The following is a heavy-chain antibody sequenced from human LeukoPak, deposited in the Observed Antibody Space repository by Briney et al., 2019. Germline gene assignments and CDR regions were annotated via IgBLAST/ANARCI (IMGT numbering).Heavy chain of an antibody. V-gene: IGHV4-30-4*08. CDR1: GGSISSSSYY. J-gene: IGHJ4*02. CDR2: IYYSGST. CDR3: ARAVGYGSGIFHFDY. D-gene: IGHD3-10*01. Sequence: SETLSLTCTVSGGSISSSSYYWGWIRQPPGKGLEWIGYIYYSGSTYYNPSLKSRVTISVDTSKNQFSLKLSSVTAADTAVYYCARAVGYGSGIFHFDYWGQGTLVTVSS.